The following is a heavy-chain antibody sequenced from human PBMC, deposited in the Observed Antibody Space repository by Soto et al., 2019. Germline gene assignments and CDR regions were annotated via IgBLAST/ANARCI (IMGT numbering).Heavy chain of an antibody. V-gene: IGHV3-13*01. CDR2: IGTAGDT. J-gene: IGHJ6*02. CDR1: GFTFSSYD. CDR3: ARGDDFWSGYLRHGMDV. Sequence: GGSLRLSCAASGFTFSSYDMHWVRQATGKGLEWVSAIGTAGDTYYPGSVKGRFTISRENAKNSLYLQMNSLRAGDTAVYYCARGDDFWSGYLRHGMDVWGQGTTVTVSS. D-gene: IGHD3-3*01.